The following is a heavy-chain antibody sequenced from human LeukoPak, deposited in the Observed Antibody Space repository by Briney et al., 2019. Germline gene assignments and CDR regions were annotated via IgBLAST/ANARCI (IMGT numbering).Heavy chain of an antibody. J-gene: IGHJ4*02. CDR2: ISGSGGST. CDR3: AKDPIIAAAGPWFDY. Sequence: GGSLRLSCAASGFTFSSYAMSWVRQAPGKGMEWVSAISGSGGSTYYADSVKGRFTISRDNSKNTLYLQMNSLRAEDTAVYYCAKDPIIAAAGPWFDYWGQGTLVTVSS. V-gene: IGHV3-23*01. D-gene: IGHD6-13*01. CDR1: GFTFSSYA.